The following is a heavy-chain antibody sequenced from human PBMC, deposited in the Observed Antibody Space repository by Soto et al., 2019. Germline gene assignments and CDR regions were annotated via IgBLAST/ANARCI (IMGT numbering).Heavy chain of an antibody. CDR1: GYTLTELS. CDR2: FDPEDGET. CDR3: ATWGRQYYHGSGSSYNFDY. V-gene: IGHV1-24*01. J-gene: IGHJ4*02. D-gene: IGHD3-10*01. Sequence: ASVKVSCKVSGYTLTELSMHWVRQAPGKGLEWMGGFDPEDGETIYAQKFQGRVTMTEDTSTDTAHMELSSLRSEDTAVYYCATWGRQYYHGSGSSYNFDYWGQGTLVTVSS.